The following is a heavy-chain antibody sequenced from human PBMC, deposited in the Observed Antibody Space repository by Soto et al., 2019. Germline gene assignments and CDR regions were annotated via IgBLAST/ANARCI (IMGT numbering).Heavy chain of an antibody. CDR2: IDPSDSYT. CDR1: GYSFTSYW. Sequence: GESLKISCKGSGYSFTSYWISWVRQMPGKGLEWMGRIDPSDSYTNYSPSFQGHVTISADKSISTAYLQWSSLKASDTAMYYCARTPYYDILTGYRDPPPYFDYWGQGTLVTVSS. CDR3: ARTPYYDILTGYRDPPPYFDY. D-gene: IGHD3-9*01. V-gene: IGHV5-10-1*01. J-gene: IGHJ4*02.